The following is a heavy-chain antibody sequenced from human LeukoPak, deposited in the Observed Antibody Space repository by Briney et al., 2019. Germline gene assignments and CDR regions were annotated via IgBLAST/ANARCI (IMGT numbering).Heavy chain of an antibody. Sequence: ASVKVSCKTSGYTLTDYYIHWVRQAPGQGLEWMGWINCKSGGTKYAPKSDGRVTMSRATSINTAFMELTSLTADDTALYYCARGGSVVHPPEYTHHWGQGTLVTVSS. J-gene: IGHJ1*01. CDR2: INCKSGGT. CDR1: GYTLTDYY. CDR3: ARGGSVVHPPEYTHH. D-gene: IGHD1-26*01. V-gene: IGHV1-2*02.